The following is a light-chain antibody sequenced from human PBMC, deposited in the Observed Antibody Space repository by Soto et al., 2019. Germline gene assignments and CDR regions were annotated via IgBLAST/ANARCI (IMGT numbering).Light chain of an antibody. CDR3: RSYTSSSTLV. Sequence: QSALTQPASVSGSPGQSITISCTGTSSDVGGYNYVSWYQQHPGKAPKLMIYEVSNRPSGVSNRFYGSKSGNTASLTISGLQAEDEADYYCRSYTSSSTLVFGPGTKLTVL. CDR2: EVS. CDR1: SSDVGGYNY. J-gene: IGLJ1*01. V-gene: IGLV2-14*01.